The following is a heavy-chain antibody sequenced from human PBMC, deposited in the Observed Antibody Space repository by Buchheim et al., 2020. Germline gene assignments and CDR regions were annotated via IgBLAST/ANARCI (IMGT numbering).Heavy chain of an antibody. CDR1: GGSVSSGSYY. CDR3: ARFSYYYDSSGQHFDY. V-gene: IGHV4-61*01. D-gene: IGHD3-22*01. Sequence: QVQLQESGPGLVKPSETLSLTCTVSGGSVSSGSYYWSWIRQPPGKGLEWIGYIYYSGSTNYNPSLKSRVTISVDTSKNQFPLKLSSVTAADTAVYYCARFSYYYDSSGQHFDYWGQGTL. CDR2: IYYSGST. J-gene: IGHJ4*02.